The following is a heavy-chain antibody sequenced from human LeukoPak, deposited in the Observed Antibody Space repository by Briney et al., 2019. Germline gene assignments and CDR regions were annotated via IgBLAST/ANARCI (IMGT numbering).Heavy chain of an antibody. V-gene: IGHV4-59*08. CDR1: GGSISSYY. J-gene: IGHJ3*02. CDR2: IYYSGST. D-gene: IGHD3-3*01. CDR3: ARHSIKSGAAKLRGAFDI. Sequence: SETLSLTCTVSGGSISSYYWSWIRQPPGKGLEWIGYIYYSGSTNYNPSLKSRVTISVDTSKNQFSLKLSSVTAAHTAVYYCARHSIKSGAAKLRGAFDIWGQGTMVTVYS.